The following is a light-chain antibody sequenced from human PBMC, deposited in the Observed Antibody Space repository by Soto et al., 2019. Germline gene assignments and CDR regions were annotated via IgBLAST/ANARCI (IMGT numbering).Light chain of an antibody. CDR2: RAS. Sequence: DIPMTQSPSTLSASVGDRVTITCRASQSINTWLAWYQQKPGKAPKLLIYRASTLESGVPSRFSGSGSGTEFTLTISSLQPDDFSTYCCQHYNTYSGTFGPGTNVDI. CDR3: QHYNTYSGT. J-gene: IGKJ3*01. V-gene: IGKV1-5*03. CDR1: QSINTW.